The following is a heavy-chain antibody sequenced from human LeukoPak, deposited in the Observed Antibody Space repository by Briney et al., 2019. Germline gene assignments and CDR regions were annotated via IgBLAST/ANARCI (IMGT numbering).Heavy chain of an antibody. CDR2: IIPIFGTA. V-gene: IGHV1-69*13. D-gene: IGHD3-10*01. J-gene: IGHJ4*02. CDR3: ARDSRFGESDLGY. CDR1: GGTFSSYA. Sequence: SVKVSCKASGGTFSSYAISWVRQAPGQGLEWMGGIIPIFGTANYAQKFQGRVTITADESTSTAYMELSSLRSEDTAVYYCARDSRFGESDLGYRGQGTLVTVSS.